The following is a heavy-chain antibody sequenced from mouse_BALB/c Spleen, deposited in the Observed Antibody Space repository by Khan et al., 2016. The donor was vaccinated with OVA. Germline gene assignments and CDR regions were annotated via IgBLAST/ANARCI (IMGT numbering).Heavy chain of an antibody. D-gene: IGHD2-14*01. CDR3: AVYRYGFAY. Sequence: QVQLKESAAELARPGAPVKMSCKASGYTFTSYTMHWVKQRPGQGLEWIGYINPSSGYTEYNQKFKDKATLTADKSSSTAYMQLSSLTSEDSAVYYCAVYRYGFAYWGQGTLVTVST. CDR2: INPSSGYT. V-gene: IGHV1-4*02. CDR1: GYTFTSYT. J-gene: IGHJ3*01.